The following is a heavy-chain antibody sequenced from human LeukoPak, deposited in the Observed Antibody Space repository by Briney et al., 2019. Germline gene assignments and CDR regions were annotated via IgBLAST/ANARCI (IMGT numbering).Heavy chain of an antibody. CDR1: GFRFTDYS. V-gene: IGHV3-23*01. J-gene: IGHJ6*02. CDR2: LGRSGEYK. CDR3: VKDRPCETCMPMDA. Sequence: PGGSLRLSCAASGFRFTDYSMSWVRQAPGKGLEWVAGLGRSGEYKYYADSVKGRITISRDNSKDTVSLQMNSLRAEDSAIYFCVKDRPCETCMPMDAWGQGTTVTVSS. D-gene: IGHD2-2*01.